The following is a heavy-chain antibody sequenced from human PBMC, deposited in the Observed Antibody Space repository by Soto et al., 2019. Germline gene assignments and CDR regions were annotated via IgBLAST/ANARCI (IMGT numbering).Heavy chain of an antibody. CDR1: GFTFSDYY. V-gene: IGHV3-11*05. J-gene: IGHJ6*02. CDR3: AKAGRTTESPIIGMDV. CDR2: ISTSGTYT. Sequence: QVQLVESGGGLVKAGGSLRLSCAASGFTFSDYYMTWIRQAPGKGLEWVSYISTSGTYTKYGDSVKGRFTISRDNAKNSLYLQMNSLRADDTAVYYCAKAGRTTESPIIGMDVWGHGTTVIVSS. D-gene: IGHD4-17*01.